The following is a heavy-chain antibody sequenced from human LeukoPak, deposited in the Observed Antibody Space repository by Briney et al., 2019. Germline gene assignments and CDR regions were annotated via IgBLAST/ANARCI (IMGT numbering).Heavy chain of an antibody. D-gene: IGHD1-26*01. CDR2: INPSGDFR. CDR3: ARDYSGQWEQLTGWWIDP. J-gene: IGHJ5*02. Sequence: WATVKVSCKASGYTFTSYGISWVRQAPGQGLEWMAIINPSGDFRSYAQKFQGRVTVTRDMSTRTVYMELSDLRPEDTALYYCARDYSGQWEQLTGWWIDPWGQGTLVIVSS. V-gene: IGHV1-46*01. CDR1: GYTFTSYG.